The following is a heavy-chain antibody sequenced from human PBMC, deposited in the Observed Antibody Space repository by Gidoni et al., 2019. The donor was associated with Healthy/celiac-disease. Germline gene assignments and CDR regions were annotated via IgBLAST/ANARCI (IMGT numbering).Heavy chain of an antibody. V-gene: IGHV4-39*07. Sequence: QLQLQESGPGLVKPSETLSRTCTVAGGSISRSSYYWGWIRQPPGKGLEWIGSIYYSGSTYYNPSLKSRVTISVDTSKNQFSLKLSSVTAADTAVYYCARGYSYYGDYVDWYFDLWGRGTLVTVSS. CDR1: GGSISRSSYY. J-gene: IGHJ2*01. D-gene: IGHD4-17*01. CDR2: IYYSGST. CDR3: ARGYSYYGDYVDWYFDL.